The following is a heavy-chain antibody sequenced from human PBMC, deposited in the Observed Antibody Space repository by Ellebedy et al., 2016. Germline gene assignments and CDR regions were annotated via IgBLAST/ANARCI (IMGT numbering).Heavy chain of an antibody. V-gene: IGHV3-7*01. CDR3: SKSFDS. CDR1: GFTFGDYA. J-gene: IGHJ4*02. Sequence: GESLKISXTASGFTFGDYALNWFRQAPGKGLEWVANIRPDGGEMNYLDSVRGRFTISRDNAKNSLFLQMDSLRAEDTALYYCSKSFDSWGQGTQVTVSS. CDR2: IRPDGGEM.